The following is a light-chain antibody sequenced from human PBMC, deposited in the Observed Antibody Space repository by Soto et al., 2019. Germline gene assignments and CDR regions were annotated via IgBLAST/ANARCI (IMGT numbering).Light chain of an antibody. V-gene: IGLV1-40*01. Sequence: QSVLTQPPSVPGAPGQRVTISCTGSSSSIGAGYDVHWYQQVPGTAPKLLIYGNSNRPSGVPDRFSGSKSGTSASLAITGLQAEDEADYYCQSYDSSLSGWVFGGGTKLTVL. CDR2: GNS. CDR1: SSSIGAGYD. CDR3: QSYDSSLSGWV. J-gene: IGLJ3*02.